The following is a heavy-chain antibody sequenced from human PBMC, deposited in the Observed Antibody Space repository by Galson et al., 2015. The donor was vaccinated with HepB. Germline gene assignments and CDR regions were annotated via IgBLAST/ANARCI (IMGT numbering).Heavy chain of an antibody. J-gene: IGHJ4*02. V-gene: IGHV3-7*01. Sequence: SLRLSCAASGFTFSNYWMSWVRQAPGKGLEWVAHIEEDGSEKYYVDSVKGRFTISRDNAKNSLYLQMSSLRGEDTAVYYCARDGLDQYHERFFDYWGQGSLVTVSS. CDR3: ARDGLDQYHERFFDY. CDR2: IEEDGSEK. CDR1: GFTFSNYW. D-gene: IGHD1/OR15-1a*01.